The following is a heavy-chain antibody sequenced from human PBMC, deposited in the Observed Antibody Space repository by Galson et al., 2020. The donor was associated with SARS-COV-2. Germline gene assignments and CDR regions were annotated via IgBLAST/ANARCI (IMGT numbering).Heavy chain of an antibody. J-gene: IGHJ6*02. Sequence: ASVKVSCKASGYTFTSYGISWVRQAPGQGLEWMGWISAYNGNTNYAQKLQGRVTMTTDTSTSTAYMELRSLRSDDTAVYYCARDKSTDLMVYAIGWGYYYYGMDVWGQGTTVTVSS. CDR2: ISAYNGNT. D-gene: IGHD2-8*01. CDR3: ARDKSTDLMVYAIGWGYYYYGMDV. V-gene: IGHV1-18*04. CDR1: GYTFTSYG.